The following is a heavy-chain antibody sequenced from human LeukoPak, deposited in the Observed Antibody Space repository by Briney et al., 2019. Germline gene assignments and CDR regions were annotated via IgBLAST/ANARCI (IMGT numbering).Heavy chain of an antibody. CDR1: GVTLSSYV. CDR2: ISDSGGDT. CDR3: ARDLSAAFDF. V-gene: IGHV3-23*01. Sequence: GGSLRLSCAVAGVTLSSYVVNWVRQAPGKGLEWVSRISDSGGDTYYADSVKGRFSISRDDSKNTLFLDMSNLRVEDTALYYCARDLSAAFDFWGQGVLVTVSS. J-gene: IGHJ4*02. D-gene: IGHD6-19*01.